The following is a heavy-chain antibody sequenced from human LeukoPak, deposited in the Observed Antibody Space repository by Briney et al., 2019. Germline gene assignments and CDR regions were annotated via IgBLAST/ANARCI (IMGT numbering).Heavy chain of an antibody. J-gene: IGHJ4*02. D-gene: IGHD3-22*01. CDR3: TTWGYSSGYCWHY. CDR2: IKSNTDGGTI. V-gene: IGHV3-15*07. CDR1: GFTFSYAW. Sequence: PGGSLRLSCAASGFTFSYAWMNWVRQAPGKGLEWVGRIKSNTDGGTIDYAAPVKGRFTLSRDDSKNTLYLQMNSLKTEDTAVYYCTTWGYSSGYCWHYWGQGTLVTVSS.